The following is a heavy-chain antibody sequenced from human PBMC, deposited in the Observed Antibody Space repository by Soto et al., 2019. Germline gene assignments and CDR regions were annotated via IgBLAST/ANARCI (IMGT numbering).Heavy chain of an antibody. CDR1: GFTFTRYS. CDR2: ISSTTNYI. Sequence: PGGSLRLSCAASGFTFTRYSMNWVRQAPGKVLEWVSSISSTTNYIYYGDSMKGRFTISRDNAKNSLYLEMNSLRAEDTAVYYCARESEDLTSNFDYWGQGTPVTVSP. V-gene: IGHV3-21*06. CDR3: ARESEDLTSNFDY. J-gene: IGHJ4*02.